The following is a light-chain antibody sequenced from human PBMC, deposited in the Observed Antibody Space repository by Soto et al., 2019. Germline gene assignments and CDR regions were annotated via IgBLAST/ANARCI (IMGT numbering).Light chain of an antibody. V-gene: IGLV2-14*01. CDR2: DVS. CDR3: SSYTSRSTLVV. J-gene: IGLJ2*01. CDR1: SSDVGGYNY. Sequence: QSALTQPASVSGSPGQSITISCTGTSSDVGGYNYVSWYQQHPGKAPKLMIYDVSNRPSGVSNRFSGSKSGNTASLTISGLQAEDEADYYCSSYTSRSTLVVFGGGTQVTVL.